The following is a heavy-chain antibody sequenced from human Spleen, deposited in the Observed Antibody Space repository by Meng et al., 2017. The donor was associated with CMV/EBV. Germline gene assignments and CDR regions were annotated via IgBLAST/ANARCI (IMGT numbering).Heavy chain of an antibody. Sequence: GESLKISCAASGFTFSSYAMHWVRQASGKGLVWVSRITSDGSSTTYADSVKGRFTISRDNAKNTLYLQMNSLGAEDTAVYYCAREYRLKYDSSGFDFWGQGTLVTVSS. CDR3: AREYRLKYDSSGFDF. V-gene: IGHV3-74*01. CDR2: ITSDGSST. CDR1: GFTFSSYA. J-gene: IGHJ4*02. D-gene: IGHD3-22*01.